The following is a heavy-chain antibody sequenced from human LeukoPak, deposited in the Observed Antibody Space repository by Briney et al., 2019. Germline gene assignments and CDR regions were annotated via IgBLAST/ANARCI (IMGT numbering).Heavy chain of an antibody. D-gene: IGHD7-27*01. CDR1: GGSFSGYC. V-gene: IGHV4-34*01. Sequence: KPSETLSLTCAVYGGSFSGYCWSWIRQPPGKGLEWIGEINHSGSTNYNPSLKSRVTISVDTSKNQFSLKLSSVTAADTAVYYCARGRTGDYWGQGTLVTVSS. CDR2: INHSGST. CDR3: ARGRTGDY. J-gene: IGHJ4*02.